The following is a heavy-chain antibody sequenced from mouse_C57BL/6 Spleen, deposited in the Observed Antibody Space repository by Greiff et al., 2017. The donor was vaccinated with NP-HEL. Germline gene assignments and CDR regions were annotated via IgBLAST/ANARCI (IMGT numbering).Heavy chain of an antibody. J-gene: IGHJ3*01. CDR1: GYTFTSYW. D-gene: IGHD2-3*01. Sequence: VQLQQSGAELVKPGASVKLSCKASGYTFTSYWMHWVKQRPGQGLEWIGMIHPNSGSTNYNEKFKSKATLTVDKSSSTAYMQLSSLTSEDSAVYYYATYDGYYRFAYWGQGTLVTVSA. CDR2: IHPNSGST. V-gene: IGHV1-64*01. CDR3: ATYDGYYRFAY.